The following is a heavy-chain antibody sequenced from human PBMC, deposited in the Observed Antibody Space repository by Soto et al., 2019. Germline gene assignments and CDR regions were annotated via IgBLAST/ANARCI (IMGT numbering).Heavy chain of an antibody. Sequence: GGSLRLSCAASGFTFSSYGMHWVRQAPGKGLEWVAVIWYDGSNKYYADSVKGRFTISRDNSKNTLYLQMNSLRAEDTAVYYCARTESNDLHPDAPIDYWGQGTLVTVSS. D-gene: IGHD2-8*01. CDR1: GFTFSSYG. CDR2: IWYDGSNK. CDR3: ARTESNDLHPDAPIDY. V-gene: IGHV3-33*01. J-gene: IGHJ4*02.